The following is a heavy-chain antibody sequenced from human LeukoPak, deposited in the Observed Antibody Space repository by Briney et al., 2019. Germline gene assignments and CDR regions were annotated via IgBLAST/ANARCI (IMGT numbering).Heavy chain of an antibody. J-gene: IGHJ4*02. V-gene: IGHV3-7*03. CDR2: INKDGGEK. CDR3: VKDMRFDWTPYYFDY. D-gene: IGHD3-9*01. CDR1: GFTFSSYW. Sequence: PGGSLRLSCAASGFTFSSYWMSWVRQAPGKGLEWVANINKDGGEKYYVDSVKGRFTISRDNAKNSLYLQMNSLRADDTAVYYCVKDMRFDWTPYYFDYWGQGTLVTVSS.